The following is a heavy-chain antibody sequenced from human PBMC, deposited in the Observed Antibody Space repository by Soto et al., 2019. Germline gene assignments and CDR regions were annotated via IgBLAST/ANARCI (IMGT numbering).Heavy chain of an antibody. V-gene: IGHV1-18*01. CDR1: GSTFTRYG. CDR2: ISAYNGNT. Sequence: ASVKVSCKASGSTFTRYGISWVRQAPGQGLEWMGWISAYNGNTNYAQKLQGRVTMTTDTSTSTAYMELRSLRSDDTAVYYCARRGSHGYAFDIWGQGTMVTVSS. J-gene: IGHJ3*02. D-gene: IGHD3-10*01. CDR3: ARRGSHGYAFDI.